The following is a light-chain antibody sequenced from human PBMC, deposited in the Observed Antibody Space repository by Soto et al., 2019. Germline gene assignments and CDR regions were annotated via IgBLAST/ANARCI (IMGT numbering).Light chain of an antibody. CDR2: GAS. CDR3: QQYGSSRAT. Sequence: EIVLTQSPGTLSLSPGERATLSCRASQSVAGSYLAWYQLKPGQAPRLLIYGASSRATGIPDRFSGSGSGTDFTLTISRLEPEDLAVYYCQQYGSSRATFGQGTKLEIK. J-gene: IGKJ2*01. CDR1: QSVAGSY. V-gene: IGKV3-20*01.